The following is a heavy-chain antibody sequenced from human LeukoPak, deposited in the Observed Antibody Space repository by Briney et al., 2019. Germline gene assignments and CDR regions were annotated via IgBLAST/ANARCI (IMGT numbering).Heavy chain of an antibody. CDR3: ARKHTTYDYVWGSYRRVFDY. J-gene: IGHJ4*02. D-gene: IGHD3-16*02. V-gene: IGHV4-38-2*02. Sequence: KPSETLSLTCTVSGYSISSGYYWGWIRQPPGKGLEWIGSIYHSGSTYYNPSLKSRVTISVDTSKNQFSLKLSSVTAADTAVYYCARKHTTYDYVWGSYRRVFDYWGQGTLVSVSS. CDR1: GYSISSGYY. CDR2: IYHSGST.